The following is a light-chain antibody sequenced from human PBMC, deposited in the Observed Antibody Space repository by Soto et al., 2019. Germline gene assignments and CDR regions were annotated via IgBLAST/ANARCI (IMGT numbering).Light chain of an antibody. V-gene: IGLV3-21*02. CDR2: DDR. CDR1: NIGSKS. Sequence: SYELTQPPSVSVAPGQTARITCGGNNIGSKSVHWYQQKPGQAPVLVVYDDRDRPSRIPERFSGSNSGNTATLTISRVEAGDEADYYCQAWDSSTDHVVFGGGTKVTVL. CDR3: QAWDSSTDHVV. J-gene: IGLJ2*01.